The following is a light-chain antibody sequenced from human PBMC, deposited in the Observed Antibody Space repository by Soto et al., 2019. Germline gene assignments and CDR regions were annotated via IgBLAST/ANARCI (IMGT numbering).Light chain of an antibody. Sequence: QSVLTQSPSASASLGASVKLTCTLSSGHSSYAIAWHQHHPEKGPRYLMKLNSDGSHNKGDGIPDRFSGSSSGAERYLTISSLQSEDEADYYCQTWGSDILVFGTGTKLTVL. CDR3: QTWGSDILV. V-gene: IGLV4-69*01. CDR2: LNSDGSH. J-gene: IGLJ1*01. CDR1: SGHSSYA.